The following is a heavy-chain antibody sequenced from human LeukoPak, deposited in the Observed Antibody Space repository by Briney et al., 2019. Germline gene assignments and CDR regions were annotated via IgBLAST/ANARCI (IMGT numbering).Heavy chain of an antibody. J-gene: IGHJ4*02. D-gene: IGHD4-17*01. CDR1: GYSFVDYY. Sequence: ASVKVSCKASGYSFVDYYMHWVRQAPGQGLEWMGWINPNSGGTNYAQKFQGRVTMTRDTSISTAYMELSRLRSDDTAVYYCAVHDYGDPMVDYWGQGTLVTVSS. CDR3: AVHDYGDPMVDY. CDR2: INPNSGGT. V-gene: IGHV1-2*02.